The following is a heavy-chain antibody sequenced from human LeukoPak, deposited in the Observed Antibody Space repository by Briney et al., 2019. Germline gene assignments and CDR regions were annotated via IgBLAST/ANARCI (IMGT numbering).Heavy chain of an antibody. CDR3: ARGKATTKDY. V-gene: IGHV4-34*01. J-gene: IGHJ4*02. CDR2: INHSGGT. D-gene: IGHD5-24*01. Sequence: PSETLSLTCAVYGGSFSGYFWSWIRQPPGKGLEWIGEINHSGGTNYNPSLKSRVTISVDTSKSQFSLKLSSVTAADTAVYYCARGKATTKDYWGQGTLVTVSS. CDR1: GGSFSGYF.